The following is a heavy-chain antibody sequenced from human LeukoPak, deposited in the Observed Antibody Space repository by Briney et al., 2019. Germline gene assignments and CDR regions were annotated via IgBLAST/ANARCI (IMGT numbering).Heavy chain of an antibody. D-gene: IGHD1-26*01. CDR3: AREGVGATVFQH. V-gene: IGHV1-8*01. J-gene: IGHJ1*01. CDR2: MNPNSGNT. CDR1: GYTFTSYD. Sequence: ASVTVSCQASGYTFTSYDINGVRQATGQGLAGMGWMNPNSGNTGYAQKFQGRVTMTRNTSISTAHMELSSLRSEDTAVYYCAREGVGATVFQHWGQGTLVTVSS.